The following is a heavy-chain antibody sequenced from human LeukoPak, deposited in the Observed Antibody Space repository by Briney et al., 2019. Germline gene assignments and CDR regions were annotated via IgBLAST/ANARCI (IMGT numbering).Heavy chain of an antibody. Sequence: PGGSLSLSCAASGFTFSSYAMSWVRQAPGKGLEWVSAISGSGGSTYYADSVKGRFTISRDNSKNTLYLQMNSLRAEDTAVYYCAKDGPPGYDFWSGYYGYYYYYMDVWGKGTTVTVSS. CDR3: AKDGPPGYDFWSGYYGYYYYYMDV. CDR1: GFTFSSYA. J-gene: IGHJ6*03. CDR2: ISGSGGST. V-gene: IGHV3-23*01. D-gene: IGHD3-3*01.